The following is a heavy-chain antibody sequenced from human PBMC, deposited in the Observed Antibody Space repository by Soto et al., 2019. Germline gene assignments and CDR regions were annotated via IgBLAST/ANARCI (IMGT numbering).Heavy chain of an antibody. Sequence: VQLQESGPRLVKPSQTLSLTCSVSGGAIRSGNYYWTWIRQSPGKGLEWLGHISHSGTTAYNPSLQSRATFSLDVAQNQFSLSLTSVTVADTALYFCARGRGLLVFDYWGQGAMVAVSS. CDR3: ARGRGLLVFDY. V-gene: IGHV4-30-4*01. J-gene: IGHJ4*02. CDR2: ISHSGTT. D-gene: IGHD2-8*02. CDR1: GGAIRSGNYY.